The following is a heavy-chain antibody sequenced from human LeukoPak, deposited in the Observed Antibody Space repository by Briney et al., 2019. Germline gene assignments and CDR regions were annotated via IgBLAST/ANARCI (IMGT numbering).Heavy chain of an antibody. CDR3: ARESYDFWSGYRGALFDY. Sequence: SDTLSLTCAVSGYSITSSSWWGWLRQPPGKELEWIGYTYHSGTTYYNPSLQSRATMSVDTSKNQFSLKLSSVTAVDTAVYYCARESYDFWSGYRGALFDYWGQGTLVTVSP. V-gene: IGHV4-28*03. CDR1: GYSITSSSW. D-gene: IGHD3-3*01. J-gene: IGHJ4*02. CDR2: TYHSGTT.